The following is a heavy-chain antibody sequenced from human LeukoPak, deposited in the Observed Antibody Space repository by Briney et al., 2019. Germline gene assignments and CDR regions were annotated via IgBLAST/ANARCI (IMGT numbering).Heavy chain of an antibody. J-gene: IGHJ4*02. CDR2: INAGNGNT. Sequence: ASVKVSCKASGYTFTSYAMHWVRQAPGQRLEWMGWINAGNGNTKYSQEFQGRVTITRDTSASTAYMELSSLRSEDTAVYYCASRNVVPAAHMPFDYWGQGTLVTVSS. CDR1: GYTFTSYA. V-gene: IGHV1-3*01. D-gene: IGHD2-2*01. CDR3: ASRNVVPAAHMPFDY.